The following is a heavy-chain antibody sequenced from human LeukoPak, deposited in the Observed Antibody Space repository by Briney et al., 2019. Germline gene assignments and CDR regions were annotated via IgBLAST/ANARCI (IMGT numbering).Heavy chain of an antibody. CDR1: GFIFSSYW. CDR2: INTDGSST. Sequence: GGSLRLSCAASGFIFSSYWMHWVRQAPGKGLVWASRINTDGSSTSYADSVKGRFTISRDNSKNTLYLQMNSLRAEDTAVYYCAKVESYYYDSSGYYGSWGQGTLVTVSS. CDR3: AKVESYYYDSSGYYGS. V-gene: IGHV3-74*01. J-gene: IGHJ4*02. D-gene: IGHD3-22*01.